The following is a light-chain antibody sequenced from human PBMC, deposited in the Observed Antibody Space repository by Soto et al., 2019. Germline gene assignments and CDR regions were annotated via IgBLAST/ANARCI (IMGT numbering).Light chain of an antibody. CDR2: AAS. Sequence: DIQMTQSPSSLSASVGDRITITCRASQSIRTYLNWYQQRPGQAPKLLIYAASSLQSGVPSRFSGSGSGTDFTLTITSLQAEDFATYYCQQSAGTPRTFGQGTKLEIK. V-gene: IGKV1-39*01. CDR1: QSIRTY. CDR3: QQSAGTPRT. J-gene: IGKJ2*01.